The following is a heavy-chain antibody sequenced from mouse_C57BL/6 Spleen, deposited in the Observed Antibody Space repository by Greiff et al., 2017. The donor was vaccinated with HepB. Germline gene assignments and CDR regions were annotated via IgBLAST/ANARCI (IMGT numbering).Heavy chain of an antibody. CDR3: ARISNWDYFDY. J-gene: IGHJ2*01. D-gene: IGHD4-1*01. V-gene: IGHV3-6*01. Sequence: EVKLLESGPGLVKPSQSLSLTCSVTGYSITSGYYWNWIRQFPGNKLEWMGYISYDGSNNYNPSLKNRISITRDTSKNQFFLKLNSVTTEDTATYYCARISNWDYFDYWGQGTTLTVSS. CDR1: GYSITSGYY. CDR2: ISYDGSN.